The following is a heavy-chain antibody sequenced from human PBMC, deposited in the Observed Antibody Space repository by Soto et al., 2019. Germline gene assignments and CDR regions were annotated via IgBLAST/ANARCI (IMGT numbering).Heavy chain of an antibody. J-gene: IGHJ5*02. CDR1: GDSIGSGEFY. Sequence: TSETLSLTCNVSGDSIGSGEFYWSWIRQSPRKGLEWIGYISYSGSAYYNPSLKSRVAISADTSKNQFSLKLTSVTAADTAVYYCARGILYGDPGWFDPWGQGTLVTVS. D-gene: IGHD4-17*01. CDR2: ISYSGSA. CDR3: ARGILYGDPGWFDP. V-gene: IGHV4-30-4*01.